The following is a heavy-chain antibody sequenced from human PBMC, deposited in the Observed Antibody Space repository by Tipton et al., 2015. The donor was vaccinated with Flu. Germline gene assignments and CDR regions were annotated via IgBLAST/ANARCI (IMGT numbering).Heavy chain of an antibody. Sequence: TLSLTCTVSGGSISSGSYYWSWIRQPAGKGLEWIGRIYTSGSTNYNPSLKSRVIISVDRSKNQFSLKLTSVTAADTAIYYCARRDYSNYVSDPKSCFDPWGQGILVTVSS. CDR1: GGSISSGSYY. CDR3: ARRDYSNYVSDPKSCFDP. V-gene: IGHV4-61*02. D-gene: IGHD4-11*01. J-gene: IGHJ5*02. CDR2: IYTSGST.